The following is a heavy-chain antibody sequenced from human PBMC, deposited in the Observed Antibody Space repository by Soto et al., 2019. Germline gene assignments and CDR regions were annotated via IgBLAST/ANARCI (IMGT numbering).Heavy chain of an antibody. CDR3: ARLPTAMVTGP. Sequence: GESLKISCKGAGDSFSIYWIIWVGQMPGKGLEWMGRIDPSDSYTNYSPSFQGHVTISADKSISTAYLQWSSLKASDTAMYYCARLPTAMVTGPWGHGTLVTLSS. D-gene: IGHD5-18*01. CDR1: GDSFSIYW. CDR2: IDPSDSYT. J-gene: IGHJ5*02. V-gene: IGHV5-10-1*01.